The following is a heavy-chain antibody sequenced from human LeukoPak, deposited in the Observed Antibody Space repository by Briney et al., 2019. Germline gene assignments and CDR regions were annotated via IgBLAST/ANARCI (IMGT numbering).Heavy chain of an antibody. V-gene: IGHV1-2*02. Sequence: GASVKVSCKASGYTFTSYGISWVRQAPGQGLEWMGWINPNSGGTNYAQKFQGRVTMTRDTSISTAYMELSRLRSDDTAVYYCARAFVAGEDYWGQGTLVTVSS. CDR1: GYTFTSYG. D-gene: IGHD6-19*01. J-gene: IGHJ4*02. CDR3: ARAFVAGEDY. CDR2: INPNSGGT.